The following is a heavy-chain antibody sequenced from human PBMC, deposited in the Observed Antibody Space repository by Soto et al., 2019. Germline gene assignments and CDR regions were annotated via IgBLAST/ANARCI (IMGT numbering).Heavy chain of an antibody. D-gene: IGHD3-3*01. V-gene: IGHV1-3*01. Sequence: GASVKVSCKASGYTFTSYAMHWVRQAPGQRLEWMGWINAGNGNTKYSQKFQGRVTITRDTSASTAYMELSSLRSEDTAVYYCVKDLRRIFGVVMTGHDYWGQGTLVTVSS. CDR2: INAGNGNT. CDR1: GYTFTSYA. J-gene: IGHJ4*02. CDR3: VKDLRRIFGVVMTGHDY.